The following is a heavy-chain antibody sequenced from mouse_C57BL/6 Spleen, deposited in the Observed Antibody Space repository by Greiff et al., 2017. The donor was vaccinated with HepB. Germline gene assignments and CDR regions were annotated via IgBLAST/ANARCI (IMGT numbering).Heavy chain of an antibody. V-gene: IGHV5-6*01. J-gene: IGHJ3*01. CDR2: ISSGGSYN. CDR1: GFTFSSFG. Sequence: QLQESGGDLVKPGGSLKLSCAASGFTFSSFGMSWVRQTPDKRLEWVATISSGGSYNYYPDSVKGRFTISRDNAKNTLYLPRSSLKSEDTAMYYGARQKDEWFAYWGQGTLVTVSA. CDR3: ARQKDEWFAY.